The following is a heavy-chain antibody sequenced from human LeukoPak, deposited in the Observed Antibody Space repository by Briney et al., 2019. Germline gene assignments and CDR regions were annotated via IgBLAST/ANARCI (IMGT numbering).Heavy chain of an antibody. J-gene: IGHJ4*02. CDR3: AKDGFDYYDSSGYYYFDY. Sequence: GGSLRLSCAASGFTFSSYWMHWVRQAPGKGLEWVSGISTRGGGIYYADSVKGRFTISRDNSKNTLYLQMKSLRAEDTAVYYCAKDGFDYYDSSGYYYFDYWGQGTLVTVSS. D-gene: IGHD3-22*01. CDR1: GFTFSSYW. V-gene: IGHV3-23*01. CDR2: ISTRGGGI.